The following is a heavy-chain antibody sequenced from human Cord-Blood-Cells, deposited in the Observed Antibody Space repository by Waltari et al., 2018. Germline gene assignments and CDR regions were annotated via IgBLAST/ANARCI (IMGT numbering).Heavy chain of an antibody. Sequence: QVQLQESGPGLVKPSETLSLTCTVSGGPISSHYWTWLRQPPGKGLEWIGYIYYSGSTNYNPSLKSRVTISVDTSKNQFSLKLSSVTAADTAVYYCARGGYDFWSGPENWFDPWGQGTLVTVSS. CDR2: IYYSGST. D-gene: IGHD3-3*01. V-gene: IGHV4-59*11. CDR1: GGPISSHY. J-gene: IGHJ5*02. CDR3: ARGGYDFWSGPENWFDP.